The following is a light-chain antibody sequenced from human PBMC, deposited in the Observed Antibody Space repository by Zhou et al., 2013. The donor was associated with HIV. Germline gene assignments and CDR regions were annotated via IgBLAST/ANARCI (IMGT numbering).Light chain of an antibody. V-gene: IGKV1-5*03. CDR2: KAS. CDR3: QQYNSFWT. CDR1: EDISTY. J-gene: IGKJ1*01. Sequence: IRVTQSPSSLSASTGDRVTITCRASEDISTYLAWYQQKSGKAPTLLIYKASSLESGVPSRFSGSGSGTEFTLTISSLQPDDFATYYCQQYNSFWTFGQGTKVEIK.